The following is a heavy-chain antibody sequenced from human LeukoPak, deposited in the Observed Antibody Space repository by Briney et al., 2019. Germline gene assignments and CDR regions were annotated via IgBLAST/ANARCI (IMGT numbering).Heavy chain of an antibody. J-gene: IGHJ4*02. Sequence: SETLSLTCTVSGGSISSYYWSWIRQPPGKGLEWIGYIYYSGSNNYNPSLKSRVTISVDTSKNQFSLKLSSVTAADTAVYYCARGDGWQQLVRYWGQGTLVTVSS. CDR1: GGSISSYY. CDR2: IYYSGSN. V-gene: IGHV4-59*01. D-gene: IGHD6-13*01. CDR3: ARGDGWQQLVRY.